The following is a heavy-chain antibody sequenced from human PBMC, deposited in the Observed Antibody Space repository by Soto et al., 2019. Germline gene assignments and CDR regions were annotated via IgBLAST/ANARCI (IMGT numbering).Heavy chain of an antibody. D-gene: IGHD2-8*02. CDR1: GDSSRNRDFI. Sequence: SGALSVTSHASGDSSRNRDFIWAWFRQTPGGVLAWIGYIYFRGAPNYNPYLKSRVTKYAASCKTKFSLPFRFLNAADTAMYCCARQWCLVFYCSAFDHWARGTMFAV. V-gene: IGHV4-39*01. J-gene: IGHJ3*01. CDR2: IYFRGAP. CDR3: ARQWCLVFYCSAFDH.